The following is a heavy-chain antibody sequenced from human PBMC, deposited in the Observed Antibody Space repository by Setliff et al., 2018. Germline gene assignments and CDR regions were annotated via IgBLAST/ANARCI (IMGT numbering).Heavy chain of an antibody. J-gene: IGHJ4*02. CDR1: GYTFTDYY. D-gene: IGHD2-15*01. V-gene: IGHV1-69-2*01. Sequence: GASVKVSCKASGYTFTDYYMHWVQQAPGKGLEWMGRVDPEDGETIYAEKFQGRVTITADTSTDTAYMELSSLRSEDTAVYYCARGAPGRYCSGGSCSYFDYWGQGILVTVSS. CDR2: VDPEDGET. CDR3: ARGAPGRYCSGGSCSYFDY.